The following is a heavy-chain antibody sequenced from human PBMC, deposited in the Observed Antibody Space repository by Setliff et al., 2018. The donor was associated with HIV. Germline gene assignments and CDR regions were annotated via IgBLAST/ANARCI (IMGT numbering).Heavy chain of an antibody. CDR1: GYMFIAYG. CDR3: ARARITMIGDAFDI. V-gene: IGHV1-18*01. D-gene: IGHD3-22*01. CDR2: ISPNTGDT. J-gene: IGHJ3*02. Sequence: ASVKVSCKTSGYMFIAYGMSWVRRAPGQGLEWIGWISPNTGDTGIALKFQGRVTMTRDTSTSTVYMELSSLRSEDTAVYYCARARITMIGDAFDIWGQGTMVTVSS.